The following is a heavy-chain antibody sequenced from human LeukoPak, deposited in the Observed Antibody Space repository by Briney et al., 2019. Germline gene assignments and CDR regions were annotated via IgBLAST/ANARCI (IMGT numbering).Heavy chain of an antibody. CDR1: GFTFSTAW. J-gene: IGHJ1*01. Sequence: GGSLRLSCAASGFTFSTAWMSWVRQAPGKGQERVGRIKSKNHGGTTDYAAPVKGRFTFSRDDSQNTLYLQMNSLKTEDTAMYYCTTGSSGIWGRGTLVTVSS. V-gene: IGHV3-15*01. CDR2: IKSKNHGGTT. CDR3: TTGSSGI. D-gene: IGHD6-19*01.